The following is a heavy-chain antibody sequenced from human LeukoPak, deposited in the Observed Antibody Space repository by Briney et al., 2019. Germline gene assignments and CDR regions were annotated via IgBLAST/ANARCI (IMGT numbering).Heavy chain of an antibody. Sequence: GGSLRLSCAASGFTFSSYWMSWVRQAPGKGLEWVSSISSSGSYIYYADSMEGRFTISRDNAKNSLYLQMNSLRAEDTAVYYCARAKTYSGSYNDAFDIWGQGTMVTVSS. CDR2: ISSSGSYI. D-gene: IGHD1-26*01. J-gene: IGHJ3*02. CDR3: ARAKTYSGSYNDAFDI. CDR1: GFTFSSYW. V-gene: IGHV3-21*01.